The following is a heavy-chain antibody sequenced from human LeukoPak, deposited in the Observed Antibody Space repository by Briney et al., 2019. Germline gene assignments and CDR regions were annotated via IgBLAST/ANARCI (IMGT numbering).Heavy chain of an antibody. J-gene: IGHJ4*02. V-gene: IGHV4-59*05. Sequence: SETLSLTCTVSGGSISSYSWSWIRQPPGKGLEWVGSIYYSGSTYYNPSLKSRVTISVDTSKNQFSLKLSSGTAADTAVYYCARQVGRTEAGHFDYWGQGTLVTVSS. CDR1: GGSISSYS. CDR2: IYYSGST. CDR3: ARQVGRTEAGHFDY. D-gene: IGHD6-13*01.